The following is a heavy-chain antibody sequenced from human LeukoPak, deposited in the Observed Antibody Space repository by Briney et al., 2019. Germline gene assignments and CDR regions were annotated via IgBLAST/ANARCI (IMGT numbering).Heavy chain of an antibody. Sequence: SETLSLTCTVSGYSISSGYYWGWIRQPPGKGLEWIGSIYHSGSTYYNPSLKSRVTISVDTSKNQFSLKLSSVTAADTAVYYCARDSSGYYPGDGMDVWGQGTTVTVSS. V-gene: IGHV4-38-2*02. CDR2: IYHSGST. D-gene: IGHD3-22*01. CDR3: ARDSSGYYPGDGMDV. CDR1: GYSISSGYY. J-gene: IGHJ6*02.